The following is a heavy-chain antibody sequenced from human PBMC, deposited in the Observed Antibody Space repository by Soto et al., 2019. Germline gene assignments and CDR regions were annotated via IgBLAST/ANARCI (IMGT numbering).Heavy chain of an antibody. CDR2: ISGSGGST. V-gene: IGHV3-23*01. CDR3: AIQPGAARRGTKALGRNYYYGMDV. D-gene: IGHD6-6*01. CDR1: GFTFSSYA. Sequence: GGSLRLSCAASGFTFSSYAMSWVRQAPGKGLEWVSAISGSGGSTYYADSVKGRFTISRDNSKNTLYLQMNSLRAEDTAVYYCAIQPGAARRGTKALGRNYYYGMDVWGQGTTVTVSS. J-gene: IGHJ6*02.